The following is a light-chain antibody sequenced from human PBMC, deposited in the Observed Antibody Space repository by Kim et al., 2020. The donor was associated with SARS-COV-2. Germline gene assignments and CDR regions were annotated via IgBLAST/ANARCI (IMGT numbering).Light chain of an antibody. Sequence: SSELTQDSAVSVALGQTVRITCQGDSLRSYYASWYQQKPGQAPVLVIYGKNNRPSGIPDRFSGSSSGNTASLTITGAQAEDEADYYCNSLDSSGNHVVLG. CDR3: NSLDSSGNHVV. CDR2: GKN. CDR1: SLRSYY. V-gene: IGLV3-19*01. J-gene: IGLJ2*01.